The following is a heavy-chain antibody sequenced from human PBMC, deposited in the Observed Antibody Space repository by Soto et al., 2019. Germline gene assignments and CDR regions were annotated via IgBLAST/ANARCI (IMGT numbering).Heavy chain of an antibody. CDR1: GGSFSRYA. CDR3: AREGIVGARVPTTFDP. Sequence: ASVKGSCKASGGSFSRYAISWVRQAPGQGLEWMGGIIPIFGTANYAQKFQGRVTITADKSTSTAYMELSSLRSEDTAVYYCAREGIVGARVPTTFDPWGQGTLVTVSS. J-gene: IGHJ5*02. CDR2: IIPIFGTA. V-gene: IGHV1-69*06. D-gene: IGHD1-26*01.